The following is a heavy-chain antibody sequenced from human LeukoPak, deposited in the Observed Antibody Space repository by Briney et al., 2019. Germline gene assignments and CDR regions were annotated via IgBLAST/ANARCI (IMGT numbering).Heavy chain of an antibody. D-gene: IGHD3-10*01. Sequence: ASVKVSCKASGGTFSSYAISWVRQAPGQGLEWMGGIIPIFGTANYAQKFQGRVTITADESTSTAYMELSSLRSEDTAVYYCARVALYYYGSGTLDYWGQGTLVTVSS. CDR2: IIPIFGTA. J-gene: IGHJ4*02. V-gene: IGHV1-69*13. CDR1: GGTFSSYA. CDR3: ARVALYYYGSGTLDY.